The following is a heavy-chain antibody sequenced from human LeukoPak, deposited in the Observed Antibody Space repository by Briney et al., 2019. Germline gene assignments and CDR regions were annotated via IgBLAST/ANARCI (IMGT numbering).Heavy chain of an antibody. Sequence: GGSLRLSCAASGFTFNSYWLVWFRQAPGKGLEWVSSISGNGGSTYYAVSVQGRFTISRDNSKNTLYLQMNSLKVEDTAVYYCAKNRWAARIIIDAFDIWGQGTMVTVSS. CDR2: ISGNGGST. J-gene: IGHJ3*02. CDR3: AKNRWAARIIIDAFDI. CDR1: GFTFNSYW. V-gene: IGHV3-23*01. D-gene: IGHD6-6*01.